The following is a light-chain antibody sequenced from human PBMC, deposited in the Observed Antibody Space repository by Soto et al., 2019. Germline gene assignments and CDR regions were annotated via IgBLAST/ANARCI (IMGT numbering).Light chain of an antibody. CDR2: ENN. Sequence: QSVLTQPPSVSAAPGQKVTISCSASSSNIGNNYVSWYQQFPGRAPKLLIYENNKRPSGIPDRFSGSRSGTSATLGITGLQTGDEADYYCAAWSSRLRAWVFGGGTKLTVL. CDR1: SSNIGNNY. J-gene: IGLJ3*02. V-gene: IGLV1-51*02. CDR3: AAWSSRLRAWV.